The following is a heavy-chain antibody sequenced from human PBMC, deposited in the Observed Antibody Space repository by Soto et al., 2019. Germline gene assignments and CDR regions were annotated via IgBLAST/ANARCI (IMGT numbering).Heavy chain of an antibody. D-gene: IGHD2-2*01. J-gene: IGHJ6*04. CDR2: IYYSGST. V-gene: IGHV4-31*03. CDR1: GGSISSGGYY. CDR3: ARDPSSGSSQLLFVMDV. Sequence: SETLSLTCTVSGGSISSGGYYWSWIRQHPGKGLEWIGYIYYSGSTYYNPSLKSRVTISVDTSKNQFSLKLSSVTAADTAVYYCARDPSSGSSQLLFVMDVCGKGTTVTVSS.